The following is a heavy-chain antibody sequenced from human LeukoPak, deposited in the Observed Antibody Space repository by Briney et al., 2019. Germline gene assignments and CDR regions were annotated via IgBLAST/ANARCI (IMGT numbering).Heavy chain of an antibody. CDR3: AREERSGAAYDY. D-gene: IGHD2-15*01. CDR2: INHSGST. V-gene: IGHV4-34*01. CDR1: GGSLSGYY. Sequence: PSETLSLTCAVYGGSLSGYYWSWIRQPPGKGLEWIGEINHSGSTNYNPSLKSRVTISVDTSKNQFSLKLSSVTAADTAVYYCAREERSGAAYDYWGQGTLVTVSS. J-gene: IGHJ4*02.